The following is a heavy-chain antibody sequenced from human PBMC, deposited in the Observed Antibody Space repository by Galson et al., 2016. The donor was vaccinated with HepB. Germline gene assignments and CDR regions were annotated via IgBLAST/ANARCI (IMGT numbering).Heavy chain of an antibody. J-gene: IGHJ4*02. CDR1: GFTLSTYG. CDR3: ARDGRGDLDWVLLN. CDR2: ILYDGSKE. V-gene: IGHV3-30*03. Sequence: SLRLSCAASGFTLSTYGMHWVRQAPGKGLEWVAVILYDGSKEYYADSVKGRFTISRDSSKNTLYLQMNRLRSEDTAVYYCARDGRGDLDWVLLNWGQGTLVTVSS. D-gene: IGHD3-9*01.